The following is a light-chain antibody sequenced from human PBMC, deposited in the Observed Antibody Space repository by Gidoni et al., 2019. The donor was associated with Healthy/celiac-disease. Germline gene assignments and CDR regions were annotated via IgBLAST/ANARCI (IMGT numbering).Light chain of an antibody. CDR3: QQYYSTPFT. J-gene: IGKJ3*01. CDR2: WAS. CDR1: QSVLYSSNNKNY. Sequence: IVMTQSPDSLAVSLGERATSNCKSSQSVLYSSNNKNYLAWYQQKPGQPPKLLIYWASTREAGVPDRFSGSGSGTDFTLTISSLQAEDVAVYYCQQYYSTPFTFGPGTKVDIK. V-gene: IGKV4-1*01.